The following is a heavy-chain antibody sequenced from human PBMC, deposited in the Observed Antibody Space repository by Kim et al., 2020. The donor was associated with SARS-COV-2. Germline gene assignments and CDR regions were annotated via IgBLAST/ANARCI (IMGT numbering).Heavy chain of an antibody. J-gene: IGHJ5*02. D-gene: IGHD4-17*01. Sequence: NPPLQSRVHDSIDTSKNQLPLKLSSVTAADTDVYYCARGSTTPLNWFDPWGQGTLVTVSS. CDR3: ARGSTTPLNWFDP. V-gene: IGHV4-59*09.